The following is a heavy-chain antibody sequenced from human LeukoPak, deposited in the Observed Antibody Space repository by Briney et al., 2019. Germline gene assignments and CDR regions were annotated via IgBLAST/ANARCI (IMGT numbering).Heavy chain of an antibody. V-gene: IGHV3-23*01. J-gene: IGHJ4*02. D-gene: IGHD3-16*01. CDR2: ISGSGGST. CDR1: GFTFSSYA. Sequence: PGGSLRLSCAASGFTFSSYAMSWVRQAPGKGLEWVSAISGSGGSTYYADSVKGRFTISRDNSKNTLYLQMNSLRAEDTAVYYCAAGGGGGGEYFDYWGQGTLVTVSS. CDR3: AAGGGGGGEYFDY.